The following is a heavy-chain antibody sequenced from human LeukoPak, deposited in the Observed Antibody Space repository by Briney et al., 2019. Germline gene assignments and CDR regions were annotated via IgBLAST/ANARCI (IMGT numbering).Heavy chain of an antibody. D-gene: IGHD2-21*02. V-gene: IGHV3-53*01. Sequence: GGSLRLSCAASGFSVSDNYMSWVRQAPGKGLECVSVIYSGGSIYYADSVKGRFTISRDNSKNTLYLQMNSLRVEDSAVYYCARDRASLSGGDYGGSWGQGTLVTVSS. CDR1: GFSVSDNY. CDR3: ARDRASLSGGDYGGS. J-gene: IGHJ5*02. CDR2: IYSGGSI.